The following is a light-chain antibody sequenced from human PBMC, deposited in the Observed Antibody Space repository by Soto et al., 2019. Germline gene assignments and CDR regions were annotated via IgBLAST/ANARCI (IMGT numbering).Light chain of an antibody. V-gene: IGKV2-30*02. Sequence: DVVMTQSPLSLPVTLGQPASISCRSGQSLVHSDGNTYLSWFLQRPGQSPRRLIYNVSNRDSRVPDRFRGSGSGTDFTLTISRVEAEDVGVYYCMQGTHWPPYTFGQGTKLEIK. J-gene: IGKJ2*01. CDR3: MQGTHWPPYT. CDR1: QSLVHSDGNTY. CDR2: NVS.